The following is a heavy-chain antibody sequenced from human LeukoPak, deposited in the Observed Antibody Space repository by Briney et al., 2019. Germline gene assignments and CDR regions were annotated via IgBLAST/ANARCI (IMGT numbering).Heavy chain of an antibody. Sequence: SQTLSLTCTVSGGSISSGGYYWSWIRLHPGKGLEWSGYIYYSGSTYYNPSLKSRVTISVDTSKNQFSLKLSSVTAADTAVYYCARARYDSSGYYRSGEIDYWGQGTLVTVSS. D-gene: IGHD3-22*01. CDR1: GGSISSGGYY. J-gene: IGHJ4*02. CDR3: ARARYDSSGYYRSGEIDY. V-gene: IGHV4-31*03. CDR2: IYYSGST.